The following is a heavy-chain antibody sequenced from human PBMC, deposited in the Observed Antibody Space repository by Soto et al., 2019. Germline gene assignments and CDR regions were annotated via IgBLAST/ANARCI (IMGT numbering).Heavy chain of an antibody. D-gene: IGHD3-10*01. Sequence: PSETLSLTCTVSGGSITTPGYSWSWIRQPPGRGPEWIGYVYHNGNAYPKPSLTSRVTISLDGAKNQFSLKMTSVTAADTCLYYCTDRPNYYYGLDVWGQGTTVTVYS. J-gene: IGHJ6*02. CDR1: GGSITTPGYS. CDR2: VYHNGNA. CDR3: TDRPNYYYGLDV. V-gene: IGHV4-30-2*01.